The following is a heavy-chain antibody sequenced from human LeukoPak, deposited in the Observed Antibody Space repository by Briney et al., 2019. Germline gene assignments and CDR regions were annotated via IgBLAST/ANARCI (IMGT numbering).Heavy chain of an antibody. V-gene: IGHV1-2*02. Sequence: ASVKVSCKASGYTFTDYYMHWVRQAPGQGLEWMGWINPNSGGTNYAQKFQGRVTMTRDTSISTAYMELSRLRSDDTAVYYCASSLGYCSSTSCPFDYWGQGTLVTVSS. CDR1: GYTFTDYY. CDR3: ASSLGYCSSTSCPFDY. CDR2: INPNSGGT. J-gene: IGHJ4*02. D-gene: IGHD2-2*01.